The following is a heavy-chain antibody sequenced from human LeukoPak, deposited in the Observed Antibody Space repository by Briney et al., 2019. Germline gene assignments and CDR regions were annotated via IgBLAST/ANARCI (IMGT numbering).Heavy chain of an antibody. J-gene: IGHJ4*02. D-gene: IGHD6-6*01. V-gene: IGHV4-4*07. CDR3: ARGRDSSSTFDY. Sequence: SETLSLTCTVTGGSISIYYWTWIRQPAGKGLEWIGRIYTSGSPNYNPSLNSRVTMSLDTSNNQFSLRLSSVTAADTAVYYCARGRDSSSTFDYWGQGILVTVSS. CDR1: GGSISIYY. CDR2: IYTSGSP.